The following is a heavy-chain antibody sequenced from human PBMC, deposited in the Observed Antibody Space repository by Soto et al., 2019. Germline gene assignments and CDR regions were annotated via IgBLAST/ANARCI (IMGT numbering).Heavy chain of an antibody. V-gene: IGHV3-9*01. Sequence: EVQLVESGGGLVQPGRSLRLSCAASGFTFDNFVMHWVRLAPGKGLEWVSSISYNSGHTLYSDSVKGRFTVSRDKAKNSLYLQMNSLRADATALYYCAKDITTVQPPGMDVWGRGTTVTVSS. J-gene: IGHJ6*02. CDR1: GFTFDNFV. D-gene: IGHD1-1*01. CDR2: ISYNSGHT. CDR3: AKDITTVQPPGMDV.